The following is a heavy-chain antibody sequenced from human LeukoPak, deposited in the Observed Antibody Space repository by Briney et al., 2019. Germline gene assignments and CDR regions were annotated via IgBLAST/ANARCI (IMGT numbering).Heavy chain of an antibody. CDR1: GGSISSYY. V-gene: IGHV4-59*01. D-gene: IGHD1-26*01. Sequence: PSETLSLTYTVSGGSISSYYWSWIRQPPGKGLVWIGYIYYSGSTNYNPSLKSRVTISVDTSKNQFSLKLSSVTAADTAVYYCARQVDNWFDPWGQGTLVTVSS. CDR2: IYYSGST. CDR3: ARQVDNWFDP. J-gene: IGHJ5*02.